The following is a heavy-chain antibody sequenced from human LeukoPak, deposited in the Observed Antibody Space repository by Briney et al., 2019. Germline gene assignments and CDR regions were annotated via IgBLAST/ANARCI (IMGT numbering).Heavy chain of an antibody. D-gene: IGHD1-1*01. CDR2: IRYDGSNK. J-gene: IGHJ4*02. V-gene: IGHV3-30*02. Sequence: GGSLRLSCAASGFTFSSYGMHWVRQAPGKGLEWVAFIRYDGSNKYYADSVKGRFTISRDNDKNSLYLQMNSLRAEDTAVYYCAARRYITEGGDYWGQGTLVTVSS. CDR3: AARRYITEGGDY. CDR1: GFTFSSYG.